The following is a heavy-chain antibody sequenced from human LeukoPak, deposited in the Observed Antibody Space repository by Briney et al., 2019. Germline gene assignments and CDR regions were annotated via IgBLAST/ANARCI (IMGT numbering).Heavy chain of an antibody. D-gene: IGHD2/OR15-2a*01. Sequence: SETLSLTCTVSGGSISSYYWSWIRQPAGKGLEWVGRIYASGSTDYNPSLKSRVTMSIDTSKNQFSLKLNSVTAADTAVYYCARSLYAFDPWGQGTLVTVSS. J-gene: IGHJ5*02. CDR1: GGSISSYY. CDR3: ARSLYAFDP. V-gene: IGHV4-4*07. CDR2: IYASGST.